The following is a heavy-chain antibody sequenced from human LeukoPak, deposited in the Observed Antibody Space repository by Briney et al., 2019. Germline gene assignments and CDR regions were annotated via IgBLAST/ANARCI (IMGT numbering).Heavy chain of an antibody. D-gene: IGHD3-16*01. CDR2: IKSKTDGGTT. CDR1: GFTFNNAL. V-gene: IGHV3-15*01. J-gene: IGHJ4*02. Sequence: EGSLRLSCTTSGFTFNNALMSWVRQAPGKGLEWVGRIKSKTDGGTTDYAAPVKGRFTISRDDSKNTLYLQMNSLKTDDTAVYYCTTIWPDYWSQGTLVTVSS. CDR3: TTIWPDY.